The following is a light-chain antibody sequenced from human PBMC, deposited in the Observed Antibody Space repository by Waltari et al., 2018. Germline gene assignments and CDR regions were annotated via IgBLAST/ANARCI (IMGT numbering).Light chain of an antibody. CDR3: QHYLRLPVT. Sequence: EIVLTQSPGTLSLSVGERATVSCRASESVSRALAWYQQTPGQAPSLLIYGASTRATGIPDRFSGSGSVTDFSLTISILEPDDFAVYYCQHYLRLPVTFGQGTTVEI. V-gene: IGKV3-20*01. J-gene: IGKJ1*01. CDR1: ESVSRA. CDR2: GAS.